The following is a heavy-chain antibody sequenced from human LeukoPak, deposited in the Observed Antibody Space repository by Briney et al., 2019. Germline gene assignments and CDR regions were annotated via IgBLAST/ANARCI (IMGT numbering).Heavy chain of an antibody. V-gene: IGHV4-59*01. CDR1: GGSINNYY. J-gene: IGHJ6*03. Sequence: SETLSLTCTVSGGSINNYYWSWIRQPPGKGLEWIGYIYYSGSTNYNPSLKSRVTISVDTSKNQFSLKLSSVTAADTAVYYCARASSGQRRHGYNYYYYYYMDVWGKGTTVTVSS. CDR3: ARASSGQRRHGYNYYYYYYMDV. D-gene: IGHD5-24*01. CDR2: IYYSGST.